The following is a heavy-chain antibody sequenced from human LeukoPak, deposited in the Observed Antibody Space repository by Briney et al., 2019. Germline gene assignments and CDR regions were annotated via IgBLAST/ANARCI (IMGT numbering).Heavy chain of an antibody. V-gene: IGHV1-69*13. CDR2: LIPIYGSA. Sequence: ASVKLSCKASGGGFTFTSHAISWVRQAPGQGLEWMGGLIPIYGSANYAQKFQGRVTITSDESTRTVYMELSSLRPEDWAVYYCAEFFYENSGDAFNIWGQGTMVTVSS. D-gene: IGHD3-22*01. CDR1: GGGFTFTSHA. CDR3: AEFFYENSGDAFNI. J-gene: IGHJ3*02.